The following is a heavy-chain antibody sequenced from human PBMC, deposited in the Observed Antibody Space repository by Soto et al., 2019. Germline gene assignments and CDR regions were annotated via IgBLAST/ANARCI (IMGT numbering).Heavy chain of an antibody. V-gene: IGHV2-70*01. J-gene: IGHJ4*02. D-gene: IGHD3-9*01. CDR2: IDWDDDK. Sequence: SGPTLVNPTQTLTLTCTFSGFSLSTSGMCVSWIRQPPGKALEWLALIDWDDDKYYSTSLKTRLTISKDTSKNQVVLPMTNMDPVDTATYYCARIAYDILTGYYPDYWGQGTLVTVSS. CDR1: GFSLSTSGMC. CDR3: ARIAYDILTGYYPDY.